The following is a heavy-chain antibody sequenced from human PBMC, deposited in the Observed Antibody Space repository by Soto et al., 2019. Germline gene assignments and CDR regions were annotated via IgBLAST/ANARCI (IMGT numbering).Heavy chain of an antibody. Sequence: SETLSLTCTVSGGSISSGDYYWSWIRQPPGKGLEWIGYIYYSGSTYYNPSLQSRVTISVDRSKNQVSLKVNSVTAADTAVYYCARDHPHSYGVYYFDYWGQGTPVTVSS. V-gene: IGHV4-30-4*02. CDR2: IYYSGST. J-gene: IGHJ4*02. CDR3: ARDHPHSYGVYYFDY. CDR1: GGSISSGDYY. D-gene: IGHD5-18*01.